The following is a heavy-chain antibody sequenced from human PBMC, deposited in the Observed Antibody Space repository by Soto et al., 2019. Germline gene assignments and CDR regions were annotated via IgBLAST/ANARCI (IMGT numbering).Heavy chain of an antibody. CDR2: IKQDGSEK. J-gene: IGHJ6*02. Sequence: EVQLVESGGGLVQPGGSLRLSCAASGFTFSSYWMSWVRQAPGKGLEWVANIKQDGSEKYYVDSVKGRFTISRDNAKNSLYLQMNSLRAEDTAVYYCAREGTRGYSYGTQYYYYGMDVWGQGTTVTVSS. CDR1: GFTFSSYW. CDR3: AREGTRGYSYGTQYYYYGMDV. V-gene: IGHV3-7*01. D-gene: IGHD5-18*01.